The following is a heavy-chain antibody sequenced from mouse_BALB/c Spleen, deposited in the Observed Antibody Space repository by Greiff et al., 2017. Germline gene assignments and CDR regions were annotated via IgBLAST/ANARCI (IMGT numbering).Heavy chain of an antibody. J-gene: IGHJ4*01. Sequence: EVQLVESGGGLVKPGGSLKLSCAASGFTFSSYTMSWVRQTPEKRLEWVATISSGGGNTYYPDSVKGRFTISRDNAKNNLYLQMSSLRSEDTALYYCARYRGLLRAMDYWGQGTSVTVSS. V-gene: IGHV5-9*03. CDR1: GFTFSSYT. CDR2: ISSGGGNT. D-gene: IGHD2-3*01. CDR3: ARYRGLLRAMDY.